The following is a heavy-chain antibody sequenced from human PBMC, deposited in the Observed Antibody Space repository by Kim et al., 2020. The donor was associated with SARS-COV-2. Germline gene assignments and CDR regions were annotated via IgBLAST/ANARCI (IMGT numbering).Heavy chain of an antibody. CDR2: ITVSGGST. CDR3: AKGEWAAY. J-gene: IGHJ4*02. D-gene: IGHD1-26*01. V-gene: IGHV3-23*01. Sequence: GGSLRLSCAASGFTFSSSGMTWVRQAPGKGLEWVSVITVSGGSTYYADSVKGRFTISRDNSKNTLYLQMNSLRAEDTAVYYCAKGEWAAYWGQGTLVTVYS. CDR1: GFTFSSSG.